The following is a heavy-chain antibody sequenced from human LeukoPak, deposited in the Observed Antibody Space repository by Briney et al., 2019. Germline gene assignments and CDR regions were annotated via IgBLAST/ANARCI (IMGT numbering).Heavy chain of an antibody. D-gene: IGHD3-16*02. V-gene: IGHV3-7*01. CDR3: ARVNYVWGSYRYLLAFDI. J-gene: IGHJ3*02. CDR1: GFTFSSYW. Sequence: GGSLRLSXAASGFTFSSYWMSWVRQAPGKGVEWVANIKQDGSEKYYVDSVKGRFTISRDNAKNSLYLQMNSLRAEDTAVYYCARVNYVWGSYRYLLAFDIWGQGTMVTVSS. CDR2: IKQDGSEK.